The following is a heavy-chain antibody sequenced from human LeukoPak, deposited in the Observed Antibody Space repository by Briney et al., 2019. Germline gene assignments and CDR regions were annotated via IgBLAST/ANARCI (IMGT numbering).Heavy chain of an antibody. V-gene: IGHV4-39*01. CDR2: IYYSGST. Sequence: SETLSLTCTVSGGSISSYYWGWIRQPPGKGLEWIGSIYYSGSTYYNPSLKSRVTISVDTSKNQFSLKLSSVTAADTAVYYCARSAAGYMDVWGKGTTVTISS. J-gene: IGHJ6*03. CDR1: GGSISSYY. D-gene: IGHD6-13*01. CDR3: ARSAAGYMDV.